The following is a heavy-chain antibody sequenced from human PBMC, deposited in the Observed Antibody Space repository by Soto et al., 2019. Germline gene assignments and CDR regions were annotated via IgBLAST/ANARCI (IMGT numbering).Heavy chain of an antibody. Sequence: GGTLRLSCAASGFTFSSYDMHWVRQAPGKGLEWVAVISYDGSNKYYADSVKGRFTISRDNSKNTLYLQMNSLRAEDTAVYFYSSLNSSSSLIYYYGMDVWGQGTTVTVSS. J-gene: IGHJ6*02. CDR2: ISYDGSNK. CDR1: GFTFSSYD. D-gene: IGHD6-6*01. V-gene: IGHV3-30-3*01. CDR3: SSLNSSSSLIYYYGMDV.